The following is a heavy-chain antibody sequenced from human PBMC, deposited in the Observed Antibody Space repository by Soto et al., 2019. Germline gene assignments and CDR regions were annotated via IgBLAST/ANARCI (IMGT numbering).Heavy chain of an antibody. CDR3: ARFIAVVGTAHNWFDP. D-gene: IGHD6-19*01. Sequence: TSETPSLPCTVSCGSIRSYYWSWIRQPPGKGLEWIGYIYYSGSTNYNPSLKSRVTISVDTSKNQFSLKLSSVTAADTAVYYCARFIAVVGTAHNWFDPWGQGTLVTVSS. CDR2: IYYSGST. V-gene: IGHV4-59*01. CDR1: CGSIRSYY. J-gene: IGHJ5*02.